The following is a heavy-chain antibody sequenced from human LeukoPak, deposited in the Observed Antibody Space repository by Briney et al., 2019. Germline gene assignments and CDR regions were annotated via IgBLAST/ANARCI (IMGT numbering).Heavy chain of an antibody. D-gene: IGHD3-9*01. Sequence: PGGSLRLSCAASGFTFSSYWMNWVRQAPGKGLEWVSLISTGGRTYSADSVKGRFTISRDNSKNTLYLQMKSLRAEDTAIYYCARALSGYFDGHAFDIWGRGTVVIVSS. CDR1: GFTFSSYW. CDR2: ISTGGRT. CDR3: ARALSGYFDGHAFDI. V-gene: IGHV3-53*01. J-gene: IGHJ3*02.